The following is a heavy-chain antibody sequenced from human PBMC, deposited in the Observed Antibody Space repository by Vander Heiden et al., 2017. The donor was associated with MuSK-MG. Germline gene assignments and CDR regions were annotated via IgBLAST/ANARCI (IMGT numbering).Heavy chain of an antibody. Sequence: QVQLVQSGAEVKKPGASVKVSCKASESPFTGYYFHWVRQAPGQGLEWMGWINPKSGGTNSPQKLQGRVTMTRDTSITTAYMELSRLRSHDTPVYYCARGGVTAAAGLYKWYDPWGEGTLVDVSS. CDR3: ARGGVTAAAGLYKWYDP. V-gene: IGHV1-2*02. D-gene: IGHD6-13*01. CDR2: INPKSGGT. J-gene: IGHJ5*02. CDR1: ESPFTGYY.